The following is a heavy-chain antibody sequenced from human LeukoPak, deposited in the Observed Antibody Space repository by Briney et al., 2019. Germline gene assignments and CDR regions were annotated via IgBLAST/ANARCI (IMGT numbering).Heavy chain of an antibody. J-gene: IGHJ4*02. V-gene: IGHV3-23*01. Sequence: GGSPRLSCAASGFTFSSYAMSWVRQAPGKGLEWVSAISGSGGSTYYADSVKGRFTISRDNSKNTLYLQMNSLRAEDTAVYYCAKDLEDDYGDIIDYWGQGTLVTVSS. CDR2: ISGSGGST. CDR3: AKDLEDDYGDIIDY. CDR1: GFTFSSYA. D-gene: IGHD4-17*01.